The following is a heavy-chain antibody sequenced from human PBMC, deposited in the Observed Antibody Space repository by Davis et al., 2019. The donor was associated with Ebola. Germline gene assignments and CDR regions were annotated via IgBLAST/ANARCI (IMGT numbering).Heavy chain of an antibody. CDR3: ARARGPSYFDY. CDR2: ISSSSSYI. V-gene: IGHV3-21*01. Sequence: GGSLRLSCTASGFTFSSYAMSWVRQAPGKGLEWVSSISSSSSYIYYADSVKGRFTISRDNAKNSLYLQMNSLRAEDTAVYYCARARGPSYFDYWGQGTLVTVSS. CDR1: GFTFSSYA. J-gene: IGHJ4*02.